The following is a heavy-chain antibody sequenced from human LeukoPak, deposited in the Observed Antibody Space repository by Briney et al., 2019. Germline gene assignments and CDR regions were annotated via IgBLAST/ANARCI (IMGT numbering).Heavy chain of an antibody. V-gene: IGHV3-21*01. CDR3: ARDWGITIFENAFDI. CDR1: GFTFSSYS. D-gene: IGHD3-3*01. J-gene: IGHJ3*02. CDR2: ISSSSSYI. Sequence: GGSLRLSCAASGFTFSSYSMNWVRQAAGKGLEWVSSISSSSSYIYYADSVKGRFTISRDNAKNSLYLQMNSLRAEDTAVYYCARDWGITIFENAFDIWGQGTMVTVSS.